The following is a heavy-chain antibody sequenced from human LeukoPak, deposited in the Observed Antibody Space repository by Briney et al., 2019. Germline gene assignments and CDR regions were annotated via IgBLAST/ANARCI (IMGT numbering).Heavy chain of an antibody. CDR3: ARHLPRGNWGSANWYFDL. Sequence: SETLSLPRTVSGRSFRRYYWSWFLHPPRPGLDCFGHPYYSGITNNNPSLRSRFTISIGTSNNQFSLNLCSVAPADTAAYYCARHLPRGNWGSANWYFDLWGRGTLVTVSS. D-gene: IGHD7-27*01. J-gene: IGHJ2*01. CDR2: PYYSGIT. CDR1: GRSFRRYY. V-gene: IGHV4-59*08.